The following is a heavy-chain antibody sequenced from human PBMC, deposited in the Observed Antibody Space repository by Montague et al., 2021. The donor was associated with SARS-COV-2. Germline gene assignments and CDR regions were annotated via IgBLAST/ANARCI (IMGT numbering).Heavy chain of an antibody. CDR1: GSSFSGYY. J-gene: IGHJ6*03. D-gene: IGHD3-10*01. Sequence: SETLSLTCAVHGSSFSGYYWNWIRQSPGKGLEWIGEINHGGSTKFSPSLKGRLTISTDTSKNQFSLKLTSVAAADTAVYYCARLRDGVVPSPILGVGPFYSYYYMDVWGRGTRVTVSS. CDR3: ARLRDGVVPSPILGVGPFYSYYYMDV. CDR2: INHGGST. V-gene: IGHV4-34*01.